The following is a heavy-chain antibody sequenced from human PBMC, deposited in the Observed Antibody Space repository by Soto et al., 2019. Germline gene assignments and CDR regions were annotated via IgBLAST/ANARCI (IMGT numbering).Heavy chain of an antibody. Sequence: GALRLSCAASGFTFSSYAMHWVRQAPGKGLEWVAVISYDGSNKYYADSVKGRFTISRDNSKNTLYLQMNSLRAEDTAVYYCARDGPATAFYYFDYWGQGTLVTVSS. D-gene: IGHD2-2*01. CDR3: ARDGPATAFYYFDY. J-gene: IGHJ4*02. V-gene: IGHV3-30-3*01. CDR1: GFTFSSYA. CDR2: ISYDGSNK.